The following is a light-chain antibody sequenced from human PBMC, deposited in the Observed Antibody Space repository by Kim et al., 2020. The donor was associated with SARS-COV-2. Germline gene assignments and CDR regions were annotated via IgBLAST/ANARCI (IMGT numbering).Light chain of an antibody. CDR2: HDN. CDR1: DLGDNY. J-gene: IGLJ2*01. Sequence: SVSPVQTATITCSGDDLGDNYVCWYQQKAGQAPVVVIYHDNKRPSGSPERISGSNSGNPATLTISGTQSVDEAGDYCQAWASTTVIFGGGAQLAVL. CDR3: QAWASTTVI. V-gene: IGLV3-1*01.